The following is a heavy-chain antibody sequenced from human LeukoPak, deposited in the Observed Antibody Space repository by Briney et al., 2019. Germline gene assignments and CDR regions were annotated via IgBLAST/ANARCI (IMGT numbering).Heavy chain of an antibody. CDR3: AASGYSYGYVH. D-gene: IGHD5-18*01. CDR2: ISSNGGST. Sequence: PGGSLRLSCAASGFTFSSYAMHWVRQAPGKGLEYVSAISSNGGSTYYANSVEGRFTISRDNSKNTLYLQMGSLRAEDMAVYYCAASGYSYGYVHWGQRTLVTVSS. J-gene: IGHJ4*02. V-gene: IGHV3-64*01. CDR1: GFTFSSYA.